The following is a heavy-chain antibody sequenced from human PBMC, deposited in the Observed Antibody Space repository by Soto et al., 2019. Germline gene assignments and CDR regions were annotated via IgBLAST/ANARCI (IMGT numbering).Heavy chain of an antibody. Sequence: ASVKVSCKASGYTFTDYYVHWVRQAPGQGLEWMGWINPNSGGTKSAQKFQGRVTMTRDTSISTAYMELSRLRSDDTAVYYCARRKGDYYDSSGYHYYFDYWGQGTLVTVSS. CDR2: INPNSGGT. D-gene: IGHD3-22*01. J-gene: IGHJ4*02. CDR1: GYTFTDYY. V-gene: IGHV1-2*02. CDR3: ARRKGDYYDSSGYHYYFDY.